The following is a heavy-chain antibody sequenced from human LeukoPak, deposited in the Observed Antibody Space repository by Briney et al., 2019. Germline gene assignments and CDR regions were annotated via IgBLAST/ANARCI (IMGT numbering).Heavy chain of an antibody. V-gene: IGHV3-48*01. D-gene: IGHD2-2*01. J-gene: IGHJ4*02. CDR2: ISSSRTI. CDR1: GFTFSSYS. Sequence: PGGSLRLSCAASGFTFSSYSMNWVRQAPGKGLEWVSYISSSRTIYYADSVKGRFTISRDNAKNSLYLQMNSLRAEDTAVYYCARDSRVVVPAAVDYWGRGTLVTVSS. CDR3: ARDSRVVVPAAVDY.